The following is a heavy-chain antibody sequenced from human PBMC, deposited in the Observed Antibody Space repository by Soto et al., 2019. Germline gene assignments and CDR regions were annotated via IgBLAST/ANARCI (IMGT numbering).Heavy chain of an antibody. J-gene: IGHJ6*04. D-gene: IGHD3-3*01. CDR3: TTDRITIFGVAIFTGRDV. CDR1: GFTFSNAW. V-gene: IGHV3-15*01. Sequence: EVQLVESGGGLVKPGGSLRLSCAASGFTFSNAWMSWVRQAPGKGLEWVGRIKSKTDGGTTDYAAPVKGRFTISRDDSKNTLYLQMNSLKTEDTAGYYCTTDRITIFGVAIFTGRDVGGKGTTVTVSS. CDR2: IKSKTDGGTT.